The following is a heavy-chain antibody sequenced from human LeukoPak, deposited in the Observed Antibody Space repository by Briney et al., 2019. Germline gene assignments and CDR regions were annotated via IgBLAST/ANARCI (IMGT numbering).Heavy chain of an antibody. V-gene: IGHV3-48*02. CDR3: AQKGGADY. CDR2: ISSSSSSI. CDR1: GFIFSRFW. D-gene: IGHD2-15*01. Sequence: PGGSLKLSCAASGFIFSRFWMLWVRHAPWKGREWVSYISSSSSSIYYADSVKGRFTISRDNAKNSVYLQMNSLRDEDTAVYYCAQKGGADYWGREPWSPSPQ. J-gene: IGHJ4*02.